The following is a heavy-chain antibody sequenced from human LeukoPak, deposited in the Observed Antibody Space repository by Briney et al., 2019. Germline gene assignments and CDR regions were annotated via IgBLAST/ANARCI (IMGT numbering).Heavy chain of an antibody. J-gene: IGHJ3*02. V-gene: IGHV3-23*01. CDR3: AREADCGGGNCYRGAFDI. CDR2: ISGSGGST. CDR1: GFTFSSYA. D-gene: IGHD2-15*01. Sequence: PGGPLRLSCAGSGFTFSSYAMSWVRQAPGKGLEWVSAISGSGGSTYYADSVKGRFTISRDNSKNTLYLQMNSLRAEDTAIYYCAREADCGGGNCYRGAFDIWGQETMITVSS.